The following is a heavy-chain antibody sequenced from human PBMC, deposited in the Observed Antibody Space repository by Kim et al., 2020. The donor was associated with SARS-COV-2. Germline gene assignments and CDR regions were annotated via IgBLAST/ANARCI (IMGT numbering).Heavy chain of an antibody. D-gene: IGHD2-2*01. CDR1: GGSFSGYY. CDR2: INHSGST. CDR3: ARGGGIVVVPAAMPRYYYG. Sequence: SETLSLTCAVYGGSFSGYYWSWIRQPPGKGLEWIGEINHSGSTNYNPSLKSRVTISVDTSKNQFSLKLSSVTAADTAVYYCARGGGIVVVPAAMPRYYYG. J-gene: IGHJ6*01. V-gene: IGHV4-34*01.